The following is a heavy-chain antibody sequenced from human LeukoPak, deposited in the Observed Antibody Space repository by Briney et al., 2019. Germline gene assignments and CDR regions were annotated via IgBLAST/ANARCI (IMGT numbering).Heavy chain of an antibody. CDR1: GGSISSYY. Sequence: SETLSLTCTVSGGSISSYYWSWIRQPPGKGLEWIGYISYSGSTGYNPSLKSRVTISVDTSKNQLSLKLSSVTAADTAVYYCARHWETSSWYVDYWGQGTRVTVSS. V-gene: IGHV4-59*08. D-gene: IGHD6-13*01. CDR2: ISYSGST. CDR3: ARHWETSSWYVDY. J-gene: IGHJ4*02.